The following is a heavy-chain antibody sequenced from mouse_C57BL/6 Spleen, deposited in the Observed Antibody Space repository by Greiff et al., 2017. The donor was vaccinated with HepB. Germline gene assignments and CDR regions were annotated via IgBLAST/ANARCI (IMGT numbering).Heavy chain of an antibody. CDR2: IDPSDSYT. V-gene: IGHV1-69*01. D-gene: IGHD1-1*01. CDR1: GYTFTSYW. J-gene: IGHJ2*01. Sequence: VQLQQPGAELVMPGASVKLSCKASGYTFTSYWMHWVKQRPGQGLEWIGEIDPSDSYTNYNQKFKGKATLTVDKSSSTAYMQLSSLTSEDSAVYYCARSPLYGSSPYFDYWGQGTTLTVSS. CDR3: ARSPLYGSSPYFDY.